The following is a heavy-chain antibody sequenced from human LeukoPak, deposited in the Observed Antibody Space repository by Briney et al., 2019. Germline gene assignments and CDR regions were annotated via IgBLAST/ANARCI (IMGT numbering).Heavy chain of an antibody. J-gene: IGHJ4*02. CDR1: GFTFSNFA. CDR2: ISYDAGKT. V-gene: IGHV3-30*04. Sequence: PGGSLRLSCAASGFTFSNFAMHWVRQAPGKGLEWVAGISYDAGKTYYADSVRGRFTISRDTSKNTLYLQMNGLRAEDTAVYYCARDSGRSATYFNYWGQGTLAIVSS. CDR3: ARDSGRSATYFNY. D-gene: IGHD3-10*01.